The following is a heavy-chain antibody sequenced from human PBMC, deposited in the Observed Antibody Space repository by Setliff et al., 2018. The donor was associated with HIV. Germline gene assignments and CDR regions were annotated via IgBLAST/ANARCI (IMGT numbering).Heavy chain of an antibody. CDR3: ARDLGGIIDAFDI. Sequence: RASVKVSCKASGYTFTSYAMNWVRQAPGQGLEWVGWINTNTGNPTYAQGFTGRFVFSLDTSVSTAYPQISSLKAEDTAVYYCARDLGGIIDAFDIWGQGTMVPS. V-gene: IGHV7-4-1*02. CDR1: GYTFTSYA. J-gene: IGHJ3*02. CDR2: INTNTGNP. D-gene: IGHD3-16*01.